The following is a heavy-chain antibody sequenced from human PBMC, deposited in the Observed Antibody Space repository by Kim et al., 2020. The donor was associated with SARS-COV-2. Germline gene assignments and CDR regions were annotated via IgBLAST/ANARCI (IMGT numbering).Heavy chain of an antibody. V-gene: IGHV3-30*04. CDR3: ARDYYDSGGYYYTGWYFDL. Sequence: GGSLRLSCAASGFTFSSYAMHWVRQAPGKGLEWVAVISYDGSNKYYADSVKGRFTISRDNSKNTLYLQMNSLRAEDTAVYYCARDYYDSGGYYYTGWYFDLWGRGTLVTVSS. CDR1: GFTFSSYA. J-gene: IGHJ2*01. D-gene: IGHD3-22*01. CDR2: ISYDGSNK.